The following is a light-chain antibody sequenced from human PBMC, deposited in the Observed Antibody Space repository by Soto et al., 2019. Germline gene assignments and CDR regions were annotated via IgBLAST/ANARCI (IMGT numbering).Light chain of an antibody. CDR3: QSYDSSLSGYV. V-gene: IGLV1-40*01. CDR2: ANS. CDR1: SSNIGAGYD. J-gene: IGLJ7*01. Sequence: QPVLTQPPSVSGAPGQRVTISCTGSSSNIGAGYDVHWYQQLPGTAPKLLIYANSKRPSGVPDRFSGSKSVTSPSLAITGLQAEDEADYYCQSYDSSLSGYVFGSGTQLTVL.